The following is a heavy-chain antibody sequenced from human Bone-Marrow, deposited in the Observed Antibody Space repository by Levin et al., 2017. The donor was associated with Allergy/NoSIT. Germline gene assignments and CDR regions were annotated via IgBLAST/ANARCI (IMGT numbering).Heavy chain of an antibody. D-gene: IGHD6-13*01. Sequence: GESLKISCKASGYTFTSYYMHWVRQAPGQGLEWMGIINPSGGSTSYAQKFQGRVTMTRDTSTSTVYMELSSLRSEDTAVYYCARDPPYSSSWYGYFQHWGQGTLVTVSS. J-gene: IGHJ1*01. V-gene: IGHV1-46*03. CDR2: INPSGGST. CDR3: ARDPPYSSSWYGYFQH. CDR1: GYTFTSYY.